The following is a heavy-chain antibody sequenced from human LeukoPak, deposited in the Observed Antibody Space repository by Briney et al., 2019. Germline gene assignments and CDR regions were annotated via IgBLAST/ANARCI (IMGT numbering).Heavy chain of an antibody. V-gene: IGHV1-69*13. CDR3: ARASGSLGSSWYIGTNYYYSGMDV. CDR2: IIPIFGTA. D-gene: IGHD6-13*01. CDR1: GGTFSSYA. J-gene: IGHJ6*02. Sequence: SVKVSCKASGGTFSSYAISWVRQAPGQGLEWMGGIIPIFGTANYAQKFQGRVTITADESTSTAYMELSSLRSEDTAVYYCARASGSLGSSWYIGTNYYYSGMDVWGQGTTVTVSS.